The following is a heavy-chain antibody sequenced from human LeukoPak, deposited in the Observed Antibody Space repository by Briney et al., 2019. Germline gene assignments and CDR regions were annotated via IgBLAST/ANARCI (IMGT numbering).Heavy chain of an antibody. D-gene: IGHD6-13*01. CDR3: ATASGIAITYYFDY. Sequence: ASVKVPCKVSGYTLTELSMHWVRQAPGKGLEWMGGFDPEDGETIYAQKFQGRVTMTEDTSTDTAYMELSSLRSEDTAVYYCATASGIAITYYFDYWGQGTLVTVSS. CDR2: FDPEDGET. J-gene: IGHJ4*02. V-gene: IGHV1-24*01. CDR1: GYTLTELS.